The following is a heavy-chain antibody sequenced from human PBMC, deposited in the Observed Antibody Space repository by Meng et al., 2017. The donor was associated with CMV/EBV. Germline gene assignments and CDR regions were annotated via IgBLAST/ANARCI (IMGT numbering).Heavy chain of an antibody. J-gene: IGHJ4*02. V-gene: IGHV3-49*04. Sequence: LRLSCTASGFTFGDYAMSWVRQAPGKGLEWVGFIRSKAYGGTTEYAASVKGRFTISRDDSKSIAYLQMNSLKTEDTAVYYCTRGKGIAVAGTIDYWGQGTLVTVSS. D-gene: IGHD6-19*01. CDR1: GFTFGDYA. CDR3: TRGKGIAVAGTIDY. CDR2: IRSKAYGGTT.